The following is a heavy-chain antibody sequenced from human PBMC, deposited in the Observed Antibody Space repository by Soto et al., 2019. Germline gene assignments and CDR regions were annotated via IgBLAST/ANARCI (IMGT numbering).Heavy chain of an antibody. CDR1: GYTFTSYG. D-gene: IGHD1-26*01. CDR2: ISAHNGDT. J-gene: IGHJ6*02. V-gene: IGHV1-18*01. Sequence: QVQLVQSGPEVKKPGASVKVSCKASGYTFTSYGFSWVRQAPGQGLEWMGWISAHNGDTIYAQKFQDRITMTTDTSTNTAYLEQRSLKSGDTAVFYCARSSGTYPPSRYYSSLDVWGQGTTFTVSS. CDR3: ARSSGTYPPSRYYSSLDV.